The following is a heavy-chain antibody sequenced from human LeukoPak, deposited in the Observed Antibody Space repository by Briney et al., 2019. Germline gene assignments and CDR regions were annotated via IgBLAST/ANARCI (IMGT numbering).Heavy chain of an antibody. V-gene: IGHV4-59*01. CDR1: GGSISSYY. J-gene: IGHJ5*02. CDR3: ARRDRFLEWAISP. CDR2: IYYSGST. Sequence: SETLSLTCTVSGGSISSYYWSWIRQPPGKGLEWIGYIYYSGSTNYNPSLKSRVTLSVDTSENQFSLKLSSVTAADTAVYYCARRDRFLEWAISPWGQGTLVTVSS. D-gene: IGHD3-3*01.